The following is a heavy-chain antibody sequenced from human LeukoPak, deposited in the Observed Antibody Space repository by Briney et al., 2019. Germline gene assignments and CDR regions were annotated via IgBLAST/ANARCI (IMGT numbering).Heavy chain of an antibody. CDR3: ARVNYDFWSGYYVY. CDR2: ISAYNGYT. V-gene: IGHV1-18*01. Sequence: ASVKVSCKASGYTFTSYGISWVRQAPGQGLEWMGWISAYNGYTNYPQKLQGRVTVTTDTSTSTAYMELRSLRSDDTAVYYCARVNYDFWSGYYVYWGQGTLVTVSS. J-gene: IGHJ4*02. CDR1: GYTFTSYG. D-gene: IGHD3-3*01.